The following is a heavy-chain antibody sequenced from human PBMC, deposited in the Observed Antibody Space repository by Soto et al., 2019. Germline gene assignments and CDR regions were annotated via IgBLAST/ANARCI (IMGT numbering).Heavy chain of an antibody. J-gene: IGHJ4*02. Sequence: LRLSCAASGFTFSSYAMSWIRQHPGKGLEWIGYIYYSGSTYYNPSLKSRVTISVDTSKNQFSLKLSSVTAADTAVYYCAGIYSGSPGGTLRYWGQGTPVTVSS. CDR2: IYYSGST. CDR1: GFTFSSYA. CDR3: AGIYSGSPGGTLRY. V-gene: IGHV4-31*02. D-gene: IGHD1-26*01.